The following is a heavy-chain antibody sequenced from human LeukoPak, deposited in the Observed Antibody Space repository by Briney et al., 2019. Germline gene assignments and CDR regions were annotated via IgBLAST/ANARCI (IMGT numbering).Heavy chain of an antibody. CDR3: ARGGSSWYPRYYGMDV. D-gene: IGHD6-13*01. CDR1: GGSFSGYY. J-gene: IGHJ6*02. CDR2: INHSGST. V-gene: IGHV4-34*01. Sequence: SETLSLTCAVYGGSFSGYYWGWIRQPPGKGLEWIGEINHSGSTNYNPSLKSRVTISVDTSKNQFSLKLSSVTAADTAVYYCARGGSSWYPRYYGMDVWGQGTTVTVSS.